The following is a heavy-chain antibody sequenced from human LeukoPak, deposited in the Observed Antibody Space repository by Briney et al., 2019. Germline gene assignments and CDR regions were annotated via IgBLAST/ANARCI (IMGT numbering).Heavy chain of an antibody. D-gene: IGHD3-10*01. CDR2: INHSGST. V-gene: IGHV4-34*01. CDR3: ARGCNSGFPPSKH. J-gene: IGHJ1*01. Sequence: SETLSLTCAVYGGSFSGYYWTWIRQPPGKGLEWIGEINHSGSTNYNPSLKSRVTISIDTSKNQFSLRLSSVTAADTAVYYCARGCNSGFPPSKHWGRGTLVTVSS. CDR1: GGSFSGYY.